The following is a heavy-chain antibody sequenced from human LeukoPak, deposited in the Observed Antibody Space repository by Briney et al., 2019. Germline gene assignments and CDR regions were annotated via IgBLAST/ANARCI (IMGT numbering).Heavy chain of an antibody. CDR2: ISYDGSNK. Sequence: GGSLRLSCAASGFTFSSYAMHWVRQAPGKGLEWVAVISYDGSNKFYADSVKGRFTISKDNSKNTLYLQMNSLRAEDTAVYYCARDRRRGYSYGTIFDYWGQGTLVTVSS. CDR3: ARDRRRGYSYGTIFDY. D-gene: IGHD5-18*01. CDR1: GFTFSSYA. V-gene: IGHV3-30-3*01. J-gene: IGHJ4*02.